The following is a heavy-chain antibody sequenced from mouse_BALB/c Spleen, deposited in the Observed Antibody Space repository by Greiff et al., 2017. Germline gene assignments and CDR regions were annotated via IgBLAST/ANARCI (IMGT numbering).Heavy chain of an antibody. J-gene: IGHJ1*01. V-gene: IGHV1-87*01. Sequence: QVHVKQSGAELARPGASVKLSCKASGYTFTSYWMQWVKQRPGQGLEWIGAIYPGDGDTRYTQKFKGKATLTADKSSSTAYMQLSSLASEDSAVYYCARDYYGVWGAGTTVTVSS. CDR3: ARDYYGV. CDR2: IYPGDGDT. CDR1: GYTFTSYW. D-gene: IGHD1-1*01.